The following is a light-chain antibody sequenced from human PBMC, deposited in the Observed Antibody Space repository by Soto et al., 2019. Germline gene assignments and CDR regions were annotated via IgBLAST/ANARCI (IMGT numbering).Light chain of an antibody. CDR1: QSVLYSSNNKYY. Sequence: DIVMTQSPDSLAVSLGERATINCKSSQSVLYSSNNKYYLAWYQQKPGQPPKLLIYWASTRESGVPDRFSGSGSGTDFTLAISSLQAEDVAVHYCQQHYTTPRTFGQGTKVDIK. CDR3: QQHYTTPRT. J-gene: IGKJ2*01. V-gene: IGKV4-1*01. CDR2: WAS.